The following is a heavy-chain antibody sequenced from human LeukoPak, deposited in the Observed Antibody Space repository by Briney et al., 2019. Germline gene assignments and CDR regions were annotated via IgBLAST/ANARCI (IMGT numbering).Heavy chain of an antibody. D-gene: IGHD1-1*01. CDR2: INHSGST. Sequence: SETLSLTCAVYGGSFSGYYWSWIRQPPGKGLEWIGEINHSGSTNYNPSLKSRVTISVDTSKDQFSLKLSSVTAADTAVYYCARNDDYYYGMDVRGQGTTVTVSS. CDR1: GGSFSGYY. CDR3: ARNDDYYYGMDV. J-gene: IGHJ6*02. V-gene: IGHV4-34*01.